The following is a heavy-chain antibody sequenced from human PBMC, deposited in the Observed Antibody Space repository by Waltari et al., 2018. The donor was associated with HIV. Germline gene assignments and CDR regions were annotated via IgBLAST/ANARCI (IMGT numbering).Heavy chain of an antibody. CDR3: AASPERPGFEAPLFFFDY. CDR2: TTPVFGTT. J-gene: IGHJ4*02. CDR1: SDVFPNFP. V-gene: IGHV1-69*13. D-gene: IGHD5-12*01. Sequence: VQLVQSGAEMKKPGSSVRVPCKCSSDVFPNFPFNWLRQAPGQRPGWMAETTPVFGTTDYARKFRGRVTLSADKSASTIYMDLRSLSSGDTAVYYCAASPERPGFEAPLFFFDYWGQGTLITVSS.